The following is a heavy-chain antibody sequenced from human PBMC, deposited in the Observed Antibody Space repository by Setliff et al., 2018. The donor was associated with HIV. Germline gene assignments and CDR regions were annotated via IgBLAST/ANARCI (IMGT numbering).Heavy chain of an antibody. D-gene: IGHD2-2*01. J-gene: IGHJ4*02. CDR3: ASQSPAHDY. CDR2: INHSGST. CDR1: GGSFNEYY. V-gene: IGHV4-34*01. Sequence: SETLSLTCAVYGGSFNEYYWNWIRQIPGKGLEWIGEINHSGSTNYNESLKRRLRISVDTSKNQFSLKLTSVTAADTAVYYCASQSPAHDYWGQGTLVTVSS.